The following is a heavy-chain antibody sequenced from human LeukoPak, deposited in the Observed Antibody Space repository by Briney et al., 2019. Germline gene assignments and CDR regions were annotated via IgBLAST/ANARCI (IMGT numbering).Heavy chain of an antibody. Sequence: AMRGVRXAPGKGLEWVSAISGSGGSTYYADSVKRRFTISRDNSKNTLYLQMNSLRAEDTAVYYCAKWSDYWGQGTLVTVSS. CDR1: A. J-gene: IGHJ4*02. V-gene: IGHV3-23*01. CDR3: AKWSDY. CDR2: ISGSGGST.